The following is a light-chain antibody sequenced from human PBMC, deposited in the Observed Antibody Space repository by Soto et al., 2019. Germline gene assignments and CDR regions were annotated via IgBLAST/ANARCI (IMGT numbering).Light chain of an antibody. Sequence: DIQMTQSPSSLSASVGDRVTLTCRASQGIRSFLAWFQQRPGKVPKLLIYAASTLQSGIPSWFSGSGSWTDFARNISALQPYDVATYYCQNYMSVPFTFGGGTKVQI. V-gene: IGKV1-27*01. CDR2: AAS. CDR1: QGIRSF. CDR3: QNYMSVPFT. J-gene: IGKJ4*01.